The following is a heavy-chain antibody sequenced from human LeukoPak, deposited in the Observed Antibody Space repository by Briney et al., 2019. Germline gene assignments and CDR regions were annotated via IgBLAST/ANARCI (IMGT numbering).Heavy chain of an antibody. CDR3: ARHRYYYRSGSYYGAPYYMDV. Sequence: SETLSLTCGVSGGSVSSNKWCVWVRQPPGKGLEWIGEIYQSGSTNYNPSLKSRVTISMDKSKNQFSLKLSSVTAADTAVYYCARHRYYYRSGSYYGAPYYMDVWGKGTTVTISS. V-gene: IGHV4-4*02. CDR1: GGSVSSNKW. CDR2: IYQSGST. J-gene: IGHJ6*03. D-gene: IGHD3-10*01.